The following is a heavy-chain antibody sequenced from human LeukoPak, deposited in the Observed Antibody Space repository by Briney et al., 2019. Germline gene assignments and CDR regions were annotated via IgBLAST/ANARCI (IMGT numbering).Heavy chain of an antibody. V-gene: IGHV1-2*06. CDR1: GYTFTGYY. CDR3: AKVPPSITAAGNWLGP. Sequence: ASVKVSYKASGYTFTGYYIHWVRQAPGQGLEWMGRVNPNTGGTDYAQKFQGRVTMTRDTSITTAYMELSRLTSDDTAIYYCAKVPPSITAAGNWLGPWGQGALVTVSS. D-gene: IGHD6-13*01. J-gene: IGHJ5*02. CDR2: VNPNTGGT.